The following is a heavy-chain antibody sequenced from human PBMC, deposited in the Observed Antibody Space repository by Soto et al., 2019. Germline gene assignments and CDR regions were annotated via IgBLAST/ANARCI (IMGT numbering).Heavy chain of an antibody. CDR1: GGSFSGYY. V-gene: IGHV4-34*01. D-gene: IGHD3-22*01. Sequence: SETLSLTCAVYGGSFSGYYWSWIRQPPGKGLEWIGEINHSGSTNYNPSLKSRVTISVDTSKNQFSLKLSSVTSADTAVYYCARNHRPLYYYDSSGYYQNYYYYYGMDVWGQGTTVTVSS. CDR2: INHSGST. J-gene: IGHJ6*02. CDR3: ARNHRPLYYYDSSGYYQNYYYYYGMDV.